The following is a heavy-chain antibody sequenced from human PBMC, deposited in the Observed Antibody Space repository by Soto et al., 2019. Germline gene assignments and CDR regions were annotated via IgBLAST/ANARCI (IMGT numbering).Heavy chain of an antibody. Sequence: QVQLVESGGGVVQPGRSLRLSCAASGFTFSSYGMHWVRQAPGKGLEWVAVIWYDGSNYYYADSVKGRFTISRDNSKNTLYLQMISLRADDTAVYYCARDWIPYCGGDCYADYWGQGTLVTVSS. V-gene: IGHV3-33*01. CDR1: GFTFSSYG. CDR3: ARDWIPYCGGDCYADY. D-gene: IGHD2-21*02. J-gene: IGHJ4*02. CDR2: IWYDGSNY.